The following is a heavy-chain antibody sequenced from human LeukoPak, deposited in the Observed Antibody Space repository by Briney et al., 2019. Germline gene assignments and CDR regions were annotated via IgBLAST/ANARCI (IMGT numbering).Heavy chain of an antibody. CDR3: ARGRPFGY. CDR2: ISSSGSNI. D-gene: IGHD6-6*01. CDR1: GFTFSSCA. J-gene: IGHJ4*02. Sequence: GGSLRLSCAASGFTFSSCAMSWVRQAPGKGLEWVSSISSSGSNIYHADSVKGRFTISRDNAKNSLYLQMNSLRAEDTAVYYCARGRPFGYWGQGTLVTVSS. V-gene: IGHV3-21*01.